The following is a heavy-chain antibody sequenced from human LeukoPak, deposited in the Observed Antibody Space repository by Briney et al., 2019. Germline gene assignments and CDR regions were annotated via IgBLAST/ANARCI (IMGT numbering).Heavy chain of an antibody. D-gene: IGHD1-26*01. Sequence: SETLSLTCTVSGASITTYYWSWIRQPPGKGLEYIGQIHSSGSANYNPSLKSRVAMSLDASKNQFSLTVSSVTAAGTAIYYCARDILDVGATHYFDYWGQGSLLTVSS. V-gene: IGHV4-59*01. CDR3: ARDILDVGATHYFDY. CDR1: GASITTYY. CDR2: IHSSGSA. J-gene: IGHJ4*02.